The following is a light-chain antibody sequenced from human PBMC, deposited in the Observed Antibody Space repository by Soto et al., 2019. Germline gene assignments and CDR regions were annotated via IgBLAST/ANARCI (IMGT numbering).Light chain of an antibody. J-gene: IGKJ4*01. Sequence: IQLTQSPSSLSASVGYIVTITCRSSQGIISYLAWYHQKPGKAPKLLIYAASTLQSGVPSRFSGSGSGTDFTLTISSLQPEDFATYYCQHLNSDPLTFGGGTKVDIK. CDR1: QGIISY. CDR2: AAS. V-gene: IGKV1-9*01. CDR3: QHLNSDPLT.